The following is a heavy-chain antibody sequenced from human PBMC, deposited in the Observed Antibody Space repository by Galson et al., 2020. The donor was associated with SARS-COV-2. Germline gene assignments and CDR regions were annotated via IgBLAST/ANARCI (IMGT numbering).Heavy chain of an antibody. Sequence: QAGGSLRLSCAASGFTFSSYVMSWVRQAPGKGLEWVASISGSGANTYYADSVKGRITISRDNYKGMLFVQMNSLRAEDTAVYYCAKGNSAELWFGEAFFQYWGQGTLVTVSS. CDR2: ISGSGANT. CDR1: GFTFSSYV. CDR3: AKGNSAELWFGEAFFQY. J-gene: IGHJ4*02. V-gene: IGHV3-23*01. D-gene: IGHD3-10*01.